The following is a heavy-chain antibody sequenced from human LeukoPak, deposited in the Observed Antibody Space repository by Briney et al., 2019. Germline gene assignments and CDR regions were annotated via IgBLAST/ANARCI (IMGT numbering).Heavy chain of an antibody. CDR2: IKSKTDGGTT. V-gene: IGHV3-15*01. CDR1: GFTFSNAW. Sequence: GGSLRLSCAASGFTFSNAWMSWVRQAPGKGLEWVGRIKSKTDGGTTDYAAPVKGRFTISRDDSKNTLYLQMNSLKSEDTAVYYCPTIRGYTSSWPFDYWGQGILVTVSS. CDR3: PTIRGYTSSWPFDY. J-gene: IGHJ4*02. D-gene: IGHD6-13*01.